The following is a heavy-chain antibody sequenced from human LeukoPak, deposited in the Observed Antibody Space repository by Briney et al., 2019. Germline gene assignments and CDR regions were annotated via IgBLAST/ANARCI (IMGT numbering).Heavy chain of an antibody. CDR2: ISSSSSYI. CDR1: GFTFSSYS. D-gene: IGHD4-17*01. V-gene: IGHV3-21*01. J-gene: IGHJ4*02. CDR3: ARDLYGDYPWDY. Sequence: GGSLRLSCAASGFTFSSYSMNWVRQAPGKGLEWVSSISSSSSYIYYADSVKGRFTLSRYNAKNSLYLQMNSLRAEDTAVYYCARDLYGDYPWDYWGQGTLVTVSS.